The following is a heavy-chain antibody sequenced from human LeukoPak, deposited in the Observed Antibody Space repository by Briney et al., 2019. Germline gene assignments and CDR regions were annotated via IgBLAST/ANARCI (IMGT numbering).Heavy chain of an antibody. D-gene: IGHD6-19*01. CDR3: ARDLLSTAGYFDY. J-gene: IGHJ4*02. Sequence: SETLSLTCTVSGGSISSYYWSWIRQPPGKRLEWIGYIYYSGSTSYNPSLKSRVTISVDTSKNQISLNLSSVTAADTAVYYCARDLLSTAGYFDYWGQGTLVTVSS. CDR2: IYYSGST. CDR1: GGSISSYY. V-gene: IGHV4-59*01.